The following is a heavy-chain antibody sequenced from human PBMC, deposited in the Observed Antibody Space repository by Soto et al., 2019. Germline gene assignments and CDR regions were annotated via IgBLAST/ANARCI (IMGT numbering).Heavy chain of an antibody. Sequence: QVQLVQSGAEVKKPGASVKASCKASGYTFTSYDINWVRQATGQGLEWMGWMNPNSGNTGYAQKFQGRVTMTRNTSISTAYMELSSLRSEDTAVYYCARGNPYYDFWSGYYADYYGMDVWGQGTTVTVSS. CDR2: MNPNSGNT. CDR3: ARGNPYYDFWSGYYADYYGMDV. D-gene: IGHD3-3*01. V-gene: IGHV1-8*01. CDR1: GYTFTSYD. J-gene: IGHJ6*02.